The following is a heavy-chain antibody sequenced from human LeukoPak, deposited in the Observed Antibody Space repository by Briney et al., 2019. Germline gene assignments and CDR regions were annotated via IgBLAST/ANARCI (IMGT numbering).Heavy chain of an antibody. J-gene: IGHJ4*02. V-gene: IGHV3-7*01. Sequence: PGGSLRLSCAASGFTFSDYGMHWVRQAPGKGLEWVARLHADGSEMYYVDSVKGRFTISRDNTKNSLYVQVNSLRVEDTAVYYCARGGYSFDYLGQGTLVTVSS. D-gene: IGHD5-12*01. CDR3: ARGGYSFDY. CDR2: LHADGSEM. CDR1: GFTFSDYG.